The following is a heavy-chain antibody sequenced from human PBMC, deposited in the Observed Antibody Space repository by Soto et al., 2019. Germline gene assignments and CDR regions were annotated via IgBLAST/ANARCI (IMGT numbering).Heavy chain of an antibody. CDR3: ASRTDRIAVAGTSVTPYYYYYGMDV. D-gene: IGHD6-19*01. V-gene: IGHV3-23*01. Sequence: GGSLRLSCAASGFTFSSYAMSWVRQAPGKGLEWVSAISGSGGSTYYADSVKGRFTISRDNSKNTLYLQMNSLRAEDTAVYYCASRTDRIAVAGTSVTPYYYYYGMDVWGQGTTVTVSS. CDR1: GFTFSSYA. CDR2: ISGSGGST. J-gene: IGHJ6*02.